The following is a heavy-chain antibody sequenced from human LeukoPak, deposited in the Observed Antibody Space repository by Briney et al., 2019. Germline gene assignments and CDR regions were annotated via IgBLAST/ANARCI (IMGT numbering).Heavy chain of an antibody. Sequence: GGSLRLSCVASGFTFSSCWMSWVRQAPGKGLEWVANIKQDGSEKYYVDSVKGRFTISRDNAKNSLYLQMNSLRAEDTAVYYCARLYSGYDPTFDYWGQGTLVTVSS. CDR2: IKQDGSEK. J-gene: IGHJ4*02. D-gene: IGHD5-12*01. CDR3: ARLYSGYDPTFDY. CDR1: GFTFSSCW. V-gene: IGHV3-7*01.